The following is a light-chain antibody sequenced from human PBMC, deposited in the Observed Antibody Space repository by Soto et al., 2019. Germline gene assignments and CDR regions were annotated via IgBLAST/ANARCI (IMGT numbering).Light chain of an antibody. V-gene: IGKV3-11*01. CDR1: HNVSTY. CDR2: DAS. Sequence: EIVLTQSPATLSLSPGERATLSCRASHNVSTYLAWYQQKPGKAPRLLIYDASNRATGIPARFSGSGSGTDFTLTISSLEPEDFAVYYCQQRTKWITFGPGNKVDIK. J-gene: IGKJ3*01. CDR3: QQRTKWIT.